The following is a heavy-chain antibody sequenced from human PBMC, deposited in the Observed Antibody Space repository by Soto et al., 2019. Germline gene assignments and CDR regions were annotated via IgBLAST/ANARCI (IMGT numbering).Heavy chain of an antibody. J-gene: IGHJ5*02. Sequence: QVQLQESGPGLVKPSETLSLTCTVSGGSISSYYWSWIRQPAGKGLEWIGRIYTSGSTNYNPSLKSRVTMSVDTSKNQLSLKLSSVTAADTAVYYCARDVVVVVVAATRGYNWFDPWGQGTLVTVSS. D-gene: IGHD2-15*01. CDR2: IYTSGST. V-gene: IGHV4-4*07. CDR3: ARDVVVVVVAATRGYNWFDP. CDR1: GGSISSYY.